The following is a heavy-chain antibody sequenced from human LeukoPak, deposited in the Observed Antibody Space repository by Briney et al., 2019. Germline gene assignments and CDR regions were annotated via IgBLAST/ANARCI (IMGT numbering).Heavy chain of an antibody. CDR2: ISSNGGST. J-gene: IGHJ4*02. CDR3: ARADTIFGVVIIGPFDY. D-gene: IGHD3-3*01. Sequence: PGGSLRLSCAASGFTFSSYAMHWVRQAPGKGLEYVSAISSNGGSTYYANSVKGRFTISRDNSKNTLYLQMGSLRAEDMAVYYCARADTIFGVVIIGPFDYWGQGTLVTVSS. CDR1: GFTFSSYA. V-gene: IGHV3-64*01.